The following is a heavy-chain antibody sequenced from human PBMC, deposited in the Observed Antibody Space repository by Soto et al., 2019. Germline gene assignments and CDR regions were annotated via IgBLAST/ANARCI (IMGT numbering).Heavy chain of an antibody. CDR1: GYTFTSYG. V-gene: IGHV1-18*01. CDR3: ARDFGAGIHYYDSSGLFDY. CDR2: ISAYNGNT. D-gene: IGHD3-22*01. J-gene: IGHJ4*02. Sequence: ASVKVSCKASGYTFTSYGISWVRQAPGQGLEWMGWISAYNGNTNYAQKLQGRVTMTTDTSTSTAYMELRSLRSDDTAVYYCARDFGAGIHYYDSSGLFDYWGQGTLVTVSS.